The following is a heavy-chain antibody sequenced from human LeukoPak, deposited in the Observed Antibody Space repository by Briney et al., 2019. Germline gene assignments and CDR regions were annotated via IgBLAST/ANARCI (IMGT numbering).Heavy chain of an antibody. D-gene: IGHD2-15*01. Sequence: GASVKVSCXASGGTFSSYTISWVRQAPGQGLEWMGWISAYNGNTNYAQKLQGRVTMTTDTSTSTAYMELRSLRSDDTAVYYCARDRENIVVVVADYWGQGTLVTVSS. J-gene: IGHJ4*02. CDR2: ISAYNGNT. CDR1: GGTFSSYT. CDR3: ARDRENIVVVVADY. V-gene: IGHV1-18*01.